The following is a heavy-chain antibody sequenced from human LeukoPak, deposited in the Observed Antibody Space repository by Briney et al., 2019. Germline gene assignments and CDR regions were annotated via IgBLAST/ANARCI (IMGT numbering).Heavy chain of an antibody. Sequence: SGGYLRLSCAASGFTFDDYAMHWVRQAPGKGLEWVSLISGDGGSTYYADSVKGRFTISRDNSKNTLYLQMNSLRAEDTAVYYCAKDQDPTSLDAFDIWGQGTMVTVSS. CDR2: ISGDGGST. J-gene: IGHJ3*02. CDR1: GFTFDDYA. CDR3: AKDQDPTSLDAFDI. V-gene: IGHV3-43*02.